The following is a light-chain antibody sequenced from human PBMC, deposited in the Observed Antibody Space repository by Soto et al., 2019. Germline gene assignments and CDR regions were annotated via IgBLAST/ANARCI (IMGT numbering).Light chain of an antibody. V-gene: IGLV2-14*01. Sequence: QSALTQPASVSESPGQSVTISCTGTSSDVGGYDYVSWYQQHPGKAPQLLIYDVSIRPSGVSERFSGSKSGNTASLTISGLQAEDEAAYYCNSYTSSSTVAFGGGTKLTVL. CDR2: DVS. CDR3: NSYTSSSTVA. CDR1: SSDVGGYDY. J-gene: IGLJ2*01.